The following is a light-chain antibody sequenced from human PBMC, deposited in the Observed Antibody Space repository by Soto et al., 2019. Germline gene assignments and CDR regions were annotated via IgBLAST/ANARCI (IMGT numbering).Light chain of an antibody. CDR2: GAS. Sequence: EVVLTQSPGTLSLSPMERATLSCRASQSVAANYLALYQQKRVQAPRLLIYGASSRATGIPDRFSGSGSGTDFTLTISRLEPEDFATYYCQQSYSTPTFGQGTRLEI. V-gene: IGKV3-20*01. CDR3: QQSYSTPT. J-gene: IGKJ5*01. CDR1: QSVAANY.